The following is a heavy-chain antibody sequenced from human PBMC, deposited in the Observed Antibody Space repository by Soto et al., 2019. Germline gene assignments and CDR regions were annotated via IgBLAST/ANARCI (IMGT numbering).Heavy chain of an antibody. V-gene: IGHV1-18*01. D-gene: IGHD1-26*01. CDR1: GYTFTSYG. J-gene: IGHJ6*02. CDR2: ISAYNGNT. CDR3: ARSPELLGYYYGMDV. Sequence: ASVKVSCKASGYTFTSYGISWVRQAPGQGLEWMGWISAYNGNTNYAQKLQGRVTMTTDTSTSTAYMELRSLRSDDTAVYYCARSPELLGYYYGMDVWGQGTTVTVS.